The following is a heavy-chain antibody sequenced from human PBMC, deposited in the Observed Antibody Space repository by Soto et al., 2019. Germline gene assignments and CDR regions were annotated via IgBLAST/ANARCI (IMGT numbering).Heavy chain of an antibody. CDR1: GYTFRNYG. CDR3: ARDAQSKAVVADGSSDY. Sequence: QIQLVQSGPEVRKPGASVKVSCKASGYTFRNYGIKWVRQAPGQGLEWVGWITAYNGNRHHAEKFQGRVTMTTDTSTSTTYMGLRSLTSDDTAVYYCARDAQSKAVVADGSSDYWGQGTLVTVSP. J-gene: IGHJ4*02. CDR2: ITAYNGNR. D-gene: IGHD2-15*01. V-gene: IGHV1-18*04.